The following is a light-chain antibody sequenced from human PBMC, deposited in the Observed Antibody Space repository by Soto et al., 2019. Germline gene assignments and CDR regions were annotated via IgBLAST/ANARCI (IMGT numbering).Light chain of an antibody. J-gene: IGKJ1*01. Sequence: AIRTTQSPSSFSASTGDRVTITCRASQGISSYLAWYQQKPGKAPKLLIYAASTLQSGVPSRFRGSGSGTDFTLTISCLQSEDCATYYCQQYYSYPRTFGQGTKVDIK. CDR3: QQYYSYPRT. V-gene: IGKV1-8*01. CDR2: AAS. CDR1: QGISSY.